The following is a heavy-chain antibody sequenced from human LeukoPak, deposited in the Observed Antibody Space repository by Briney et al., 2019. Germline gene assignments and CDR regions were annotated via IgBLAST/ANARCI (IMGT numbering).Heavy chain of an antibody. Sequence: ASVKVSCKVSGYTLTELSMHWVRQAPGKGLEWMGGFDPEDGETIYAQKFQGRVTMTEDTSTDTAYMELSSLRSEDTAVYYCATATYSSSYLDYWGQGTLVTVSS. J-gene: IGHJ4*02. CDR3: ATATYSSSYLDY. D-gene: IGHD6-6*01. V-gene: IGHV1-24*01. CDR1: GYTLTELS. CDR2: FDPEDGET.